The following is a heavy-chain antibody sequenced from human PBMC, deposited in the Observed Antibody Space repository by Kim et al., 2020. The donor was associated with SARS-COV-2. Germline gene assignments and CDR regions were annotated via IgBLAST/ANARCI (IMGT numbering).Heavy chain of an antibody. Sequence: GGSLRLSCAASGFTFSSCAMHWVRQAPGKGLEWVAVISYDGSNKNYADSVKGRFTISRDNSKNTLYLQMNSLRAEDTALYYCARDPWSRRLGLTYSYYGMDVWGHGTTFTVSS. CDR1: GFTFSSCA. J-gene: IGHJ6*02. CDR2: ISYDGSNK. D-gene: IGHD1-26*01. CDR3: ARDPWSRRLGLTYSYYGMDV. V-gene: IGHV3-30-3*01.